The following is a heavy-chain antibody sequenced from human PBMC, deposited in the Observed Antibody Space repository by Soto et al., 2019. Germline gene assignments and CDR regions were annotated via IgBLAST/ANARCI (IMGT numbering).Heavy chain of an antibody. CDR2: IGADGIHK. CDR3: ARDIIAGPPDYFDY. J-gene: IGHJ4*02. D-gene: IGHD3-10*01. Sequence: GGSLRLSCAGSGFTFSAYTMHWVRQAPGKGLEWVAVIGADGIHKYYADSVKGRFTISRDNSRNTVFLQLNTLTAEDTALYFCARDIIAGPPDYFDYWGQGTLVTVSS. V-gene: IGHV3-30-3*01. CDR1: GFTFSAYT.